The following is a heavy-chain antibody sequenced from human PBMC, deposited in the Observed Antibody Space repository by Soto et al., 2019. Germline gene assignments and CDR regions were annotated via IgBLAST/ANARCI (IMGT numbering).Heavy chain of an antibody. V-gene: IGHV1-3*01. D-gene: IGHD2-2*01. CDR2: INAGNGNT. CDR1: GYTFTSYA. CDR3: ARRFCSSTSCYFNY. Sequence: ASVKVSCKASGYTFTSYAMHWVRQAPGQRLEWMGWINAGNGNTKYSQKFQGRVTITRDTSASTAYMELSSLRSEDTAVYYCARRFCSSTSCYFNYWGQETLVTVPS. J-gene: IGHJ4*02.